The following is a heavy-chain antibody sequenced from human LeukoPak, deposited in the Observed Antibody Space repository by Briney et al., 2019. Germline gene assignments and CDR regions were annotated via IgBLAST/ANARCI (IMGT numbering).Heavy chain of an antibody. V-gene: IGHV3-7*01. CDR3: ARAPYYDFWSGYHLYHDY. CDR1: GFTFSSYW. CDR2: KKQDGSEK. D-gene: IGHD3-3*01. Sequence: PGGSLRLSCAASGFTFSSYWMSWVRQAPGKGLEWVANKKQDGSEKYYVDSVKGRFTISRDNAKNSLYLQMNSLRAEDTAVYYCARAPYYDFWSGYHLYHDYWGQGTLVTVSS. J-gene: IGHJ4*02.